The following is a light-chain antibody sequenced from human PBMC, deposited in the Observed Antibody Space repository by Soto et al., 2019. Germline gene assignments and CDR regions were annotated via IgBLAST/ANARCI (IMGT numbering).Light chain of an antibody. J-gene: IGKJ1*01. V-gene: IGKV3-20*01. Sequence: DTVMALSXGNLSLSQGDXXXXXXXDSQSVSSSYLAWYQHKXGQCHRLLIYGASXRPTGIPDRFSGSGSGTDFTLTISSLQSEDSAVYYCQQYNNWSGTLGHGTKV. CDR1: QSVSSSY. CDR2: GAS. CDR3: QQYNNWSGT.